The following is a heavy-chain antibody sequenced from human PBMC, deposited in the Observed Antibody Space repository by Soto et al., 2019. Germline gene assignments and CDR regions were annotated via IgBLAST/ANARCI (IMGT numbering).Heavy chain of an antibody. CDR1: GGSISSYY. Sequence: PSETLSLTCTVSGGSISSYYWSWIRQPPGKGLEWIGYIYYSGSTNYNPSLKSRVTISVDTSKNQFSLKLSSVTAADTAVYYCARDSSSSEDYYGMDVWGQGTTVTVSS. CDR2: IYYSGST. D-gene: IGHD6-6*01. CDR3: ARDSSSSEDYYGMDV. V-gene: IGHV4-59*01. J-gene: IGHJ6*02.